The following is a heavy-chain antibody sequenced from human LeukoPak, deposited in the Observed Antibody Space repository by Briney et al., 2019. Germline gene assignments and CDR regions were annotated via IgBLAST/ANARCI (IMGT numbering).Heavy chain of an antibody. CDR1: GITLSNYG. J-gene: IGHJ4*02. D-gene: IGHD3-22*01. Sequence: GGSLRLSCAVSGITLSNYGMSWVCQAPGKGLEWVAGISDSGGRTNYADSVKGRFTISRDNPKNTLYLQMNSLRAEDTAVYFCAKRGVVIRVILVGFHKEAYYFDSWGQGALVTVSS. V-gene: IGHV3-23*01. CDR3: AKRGVVIRVILVGFHKEAYYFDS. CDR2: ISDSGGRT.